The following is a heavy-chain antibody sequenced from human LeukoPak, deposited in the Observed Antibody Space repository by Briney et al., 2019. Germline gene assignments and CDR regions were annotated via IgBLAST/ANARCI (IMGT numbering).Heavy chain of an antibody. Sequence: PSETLSLTCTVSGYSISSGYYWGWIRQPPGKGLEWIGSIYHSGSTNYNPSLKSRVTISVDTSKNQFSLKLSSVTAADTAVYYCARRGYGSGSTYYYWGQGTLVTVSS. D-gene: IGHD3-10*01. CDR2: IYHSGST. CDR3: ARRGYGSGSTYYY. CDR1: GYSISSGYY. J-gene: IGHJ4*02. V-gene: IGHV4-38-2*02.